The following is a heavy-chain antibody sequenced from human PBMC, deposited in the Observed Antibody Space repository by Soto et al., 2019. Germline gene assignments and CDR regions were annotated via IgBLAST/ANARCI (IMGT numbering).Heavy chain of an antibody. Sequence: GGSLRLSCAASGFTFRRNLMTWVRQAPGKGLEWVANINEDGSEKNHVDSVKGRFTISRDNAENSLYLQMNSLRAEDTAIYYCARDVGSGWFDYWGQGTLVTVSS. D-gene: IGHD6-19*01. CDR3: ARDVGSGWFDY. CDR1: GFTFRRNL. V-gene: IGHV3-7*05. CDR2: INEDGSEK. J-gene: IGHJ4*02.